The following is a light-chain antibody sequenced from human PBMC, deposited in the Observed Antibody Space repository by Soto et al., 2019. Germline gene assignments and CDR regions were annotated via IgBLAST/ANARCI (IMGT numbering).Light chain of an antibody. CDR1: QSVSSN. CDR3: QQYHDWVT. CDR2: GAS. Sequence: EIVVTQSPCTLSVSPGETATLSCGTSQSVSSNLAWYQQKPGQAPRPLIYGASTRATGIPARFSGSGSGTEFTLAISYLRPEDSAVYFCQQYHDWVTFGGGTKVDIK. J-gene: IGKJ4*01. V-gene: IGKV3D-15*01.